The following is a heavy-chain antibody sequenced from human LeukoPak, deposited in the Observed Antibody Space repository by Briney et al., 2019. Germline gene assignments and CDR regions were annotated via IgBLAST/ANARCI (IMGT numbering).Heavy chain of an antibody. CDR1: GGSISSYY. D-gene: IGHD6-13*01. J-gene: IGHJ4*02. CDR2: IYTSGST. CDR3: ARDLSTKIAAAGFRGFDY. V-gene: IGHV4-4*07. Sequence: SETLSLTCTVSGGSISSYYWSWIRQPAGKGLEWIGRIYTSGSTNYNPSLKSGVTMSVDTSKNQFSLKLSSVTAADMAVYYCARDLSTKIAAAGFRGFDYWGQGNLVTVSP.